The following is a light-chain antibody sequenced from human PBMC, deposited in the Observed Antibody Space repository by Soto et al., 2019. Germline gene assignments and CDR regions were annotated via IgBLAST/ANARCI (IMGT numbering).Light chain of an antibody. CDR2: DAS. CDR1: QSISSW. J-gene: IGKJ5*01. CDR3: QQSYSTPLIT. V-gene: IGKV1-5*01. Sequence: DIQMTQSPSTLSASVGDRVTITCRASQSISSWLAWYQQKPGKAPKLLIYDASSLESGVPSRFSGSGSGTEFTLTISSLQPDDFATYYCQQSYSTPLITFGQGTRLENK.